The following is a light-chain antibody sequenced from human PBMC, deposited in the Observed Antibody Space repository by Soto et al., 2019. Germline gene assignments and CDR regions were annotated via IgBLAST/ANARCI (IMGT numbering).Light chain of an antibody. CDR3: QQSFTTASIT. CDR2: AAS. Sequence: DIQITQSPSSLSASVGDRVTITCRASQSISRNLNWYQHKPGKAPKLLIYAASILQNGVPSRFRGGGSGTEFTLSINSLQPEDFGTYYCQQSFTTASITFGQGTRLEIK. J-gene: IGKJ5*01. V-gene: IGKV1-39*01. CDR1: QSISRN.